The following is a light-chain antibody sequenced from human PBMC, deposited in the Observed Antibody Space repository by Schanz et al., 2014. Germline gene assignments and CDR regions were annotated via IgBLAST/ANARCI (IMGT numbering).Light chain of an antibody. J-gene: IGLJ2*01. CDR3: SSYTVTSTLV. CDR2: SNN. V-gene: IGLV1-44*01. CDR1: SSNIGSNT. Sequence: QSVLTQPPSASGTPGQRVTISCSGSSSNIGSNTVNWYQQLPGTAPKLLIYSNNQRPSGVPDRFSNSKSGTSASLTISGLQAEDEADYYCSSYTVTSTLVFGGGTKLTVL.